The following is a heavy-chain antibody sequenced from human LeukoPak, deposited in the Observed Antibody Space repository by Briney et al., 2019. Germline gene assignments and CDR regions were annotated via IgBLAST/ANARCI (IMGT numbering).Heavy chain of an antibody. J-gene: IGHJ3*02. CDR1: GYPFTSNG. Sequence: EPSVKVSCKTSGYPFTSNGISWVRQAPGEGLEWMGWISAYNDNINYAQKFQDRVTMTTDTSTSTAYMELRSLRSDDTAVYYCARPGTFFDAFAIRGQGTMVTVSS. D-gene: IGHD1-26*01. V-gene: IGHV1-18*01. CDR2: ISAYNDNI. CDR3: ARPGTFFDAFAI.